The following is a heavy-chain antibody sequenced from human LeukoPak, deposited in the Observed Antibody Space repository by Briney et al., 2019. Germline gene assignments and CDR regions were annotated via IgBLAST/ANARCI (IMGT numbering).Heavy chain of an antibody. D-gene: IGHD5-18*01. CDR2: IYYSGST. J-gene: IGHJ6*02. Sequence: SETLSLTCAVSGGSISSGGYSWSWIRQPPGKGLEWIGYIYYSGSTNYNPSLKSRVTISVDTSKNQFSLKLSSVTAADTAVYYCARISYGHGYYYYGMDVWGQGTTVTVSS. CDR1: GGSISSGGYS. CDR3: ARISYGHGYYYYGMDV. V-gene: IGHV4-61*08.